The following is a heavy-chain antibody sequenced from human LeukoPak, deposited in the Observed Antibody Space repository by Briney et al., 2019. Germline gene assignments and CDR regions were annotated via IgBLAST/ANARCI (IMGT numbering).Heavy chain of an antibody. Sequence: ASVKVSCKASGYTFTSYDINWVRQATGQGLEWMGWMNPNSGNTGYAQKFQGRVTITRNTSISTAYMELSSLRSEDTAVYYCARDRPTSFYGSGSYSAFDLWGQGTMVTVSS. J-gene: IGHJ3*01. V-gene: IGHV1-8*03. CDR3: ARDRPTSFYGSGSYSAFDL. CDR2: MNPNSGNT. D-gene: IGHD3-10*01. CDR1: GYTFTSYD.